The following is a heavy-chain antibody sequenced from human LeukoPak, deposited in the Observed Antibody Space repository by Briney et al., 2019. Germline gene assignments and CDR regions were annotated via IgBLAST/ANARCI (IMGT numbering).Heavy chain of an antibody. CDR2: INHSGST. D-gene: IGHD3-10*01. V-gene: IGHV4-34*01. CDR3: ARGRAVRGAPFDY. J-gene: IGHJ4*02. Sequence: PSETLSLTCAVYGGSFSGYYWSWIRQPPGKGLEWIGEINHSGSTNYNPSLKSRVTISVDTSKNQFSLKLSPVTAADTAVYYCARGRAVRGAPFDYWGQGTLVTVSS. CDR1: GGSFSGYY.